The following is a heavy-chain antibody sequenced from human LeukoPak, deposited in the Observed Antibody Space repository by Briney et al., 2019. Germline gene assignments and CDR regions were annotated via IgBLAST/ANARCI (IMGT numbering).Heavy chain of an antibody. V-gene: IGHV3-48*03. J-gene: IGHJ5*02. CDR3: ARGSSGYDYAWFDP. CDR2: ISSSGSTI. CDR1: GFTFSSYE. D-gene: IGHD5-12*01. Sequence: GGSLRLSCAASGFTFSSYEMNWVRQAPGKGLEWVSYISSSGSTIYHADSVKGRFTISRDNAKNSLYLQMNSLRAEDTAVYYCARGSSGYDYAWFDPWGQGTLVTVSS.